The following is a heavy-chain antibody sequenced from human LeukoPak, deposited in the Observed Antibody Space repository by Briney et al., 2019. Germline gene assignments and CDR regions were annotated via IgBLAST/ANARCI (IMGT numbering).Heavy chain of an antibody. V-gene: IGHV7-4-1*02. Sequence: VASVKVSCKASGYNFNSHGMNWVRQAPGQGLEWMGWINTNTGNPTYAQGFTGRFVFSLDTSVSTAYLQISSLKAEDAAVYYCARMESSSSWIGPELHYYGMDVWGQGTTVTVSS. D-gene: IGHD6-13*01. CDR1: GYNFNSHG. CDR2: INTNTGNP. J-gene: IGHJ6*02. CDR3: ARMESSSSWIGPELHYYGMDV.